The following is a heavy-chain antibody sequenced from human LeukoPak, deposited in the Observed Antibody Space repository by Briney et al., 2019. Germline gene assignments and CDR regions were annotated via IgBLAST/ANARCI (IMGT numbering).Heavy chain of an antibody. D-gene: IGHD3-10*01. Sequence: PSETLSLTCTVSGGSISSYYWSWIRQPPGKGLEWIGYIYYSGSTNYNPSLKSRVTISVDTSKNQFSLKLNSVTAADTAMYYCARDGSRFVTMNWFDPWGQGTLVTVSS. CDR3: ARDGSRFVTMNWFDP. V-gene: IGHV4-59*01. J-gene: IGHJ5*02. CDR2: IYYSGST. CDR1: GGSISSYY.